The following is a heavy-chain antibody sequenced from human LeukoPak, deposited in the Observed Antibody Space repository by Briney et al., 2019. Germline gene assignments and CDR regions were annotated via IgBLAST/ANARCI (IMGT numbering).Heavy chain of an antibody. CDR1: AFTFRRYW. CDR3: ARGEISGATKPDY. D-gene: IGHD3-3*01. J-gene: IGHJ4*02. CDR2: INSDGSTT. V-gene: IGHV3-74*01. Sequence: PGGSLRLSCVASAFTFRRYWMHWVRQAPGKGLVWVSRINSDGSTTTYADSVKGRFTISRDDAKNTLYLQMNSLRAEDTAVYYCARGEISGATKPDYWGQGTLVTVSS.